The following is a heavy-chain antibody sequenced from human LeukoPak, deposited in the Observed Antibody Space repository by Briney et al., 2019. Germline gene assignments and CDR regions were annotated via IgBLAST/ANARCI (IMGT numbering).Heavy chain of an antibody. CDR2: ISGNGDTT. Sequence: QPGGSLRLSCAASGFTFSSYAMFWVRQAPGKGLEWVSVISGNGDTTYYADSVKGRFTISRDNSRNTVYLQMNSLRGDDTAVYYCVKDVNWSTYWGQGTLVTVSS. CDR1: GFTFSSYA. J-gene: IGHJ4*02. V-gene: IGHV3-23*01. D-gene: IGHD1-1*01. CDR3: VKDVNWSTY.